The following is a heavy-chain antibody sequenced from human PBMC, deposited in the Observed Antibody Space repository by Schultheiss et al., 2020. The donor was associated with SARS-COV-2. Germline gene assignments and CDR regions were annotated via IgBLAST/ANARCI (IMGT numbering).Heavy chain of an antibody. Sequence: SETLSLTCTVSGGSISSGSYYWSWIRQPAGKGLEWIGRIYTSGCTNYNPSLKSRVTISVDTSKNQFSLKLSSVTAADTAVYYCARERRSLWQWLVWFDPWGQGTLVTVSS. D-gene: IGHD6-19*01. CDR2: IYTSGCT. J-gene: IGHJ5*02. V-gene: IGHV4-61*02. CDR1: GGSISSGSYY. CDR3: ARERRSLWQWLVWFDP.